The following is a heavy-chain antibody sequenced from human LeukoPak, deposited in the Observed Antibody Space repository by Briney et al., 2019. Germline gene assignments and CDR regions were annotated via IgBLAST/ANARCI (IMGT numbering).Heavy chain of an antibody. CDR2: ISGSGGST. V-gene: IGHV3-23*01. J-gene: IGHJ5*02. CDR1: GITFTNYA. CDR3: ARDRSGVVTAYNWFDP. Sequence: GGSLRLSCAASGITFTNYAMSWVRQAPGKGLEWVSSISGSGGSTYYADSVKGRFTISRDNSKNTLYLQMNSLRAEDTAVYYCARDRSGVVTAYNWFDPWGQGTLVTVSS. D-gene: IGHD3-3*01.